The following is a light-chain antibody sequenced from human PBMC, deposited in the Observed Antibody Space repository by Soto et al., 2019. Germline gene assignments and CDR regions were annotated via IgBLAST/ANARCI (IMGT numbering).Light chain of an antibody. CDR2: DAS. V-gene: IGKV3D-15*01. CDR1: QSISRT. Sequence: EIVLTQSPDTLSVSPGERATLSCRASQSISRTLAWYQQKSGQPPRLLIYDASTRATGFPARFSGSGSGTEFTLTISSLQSEDFAVYYCQQYIDWPSRLTFGPGTKVDMK. J-gene: IGKJ3*01. CDR3: QQYIDWPSRLT.